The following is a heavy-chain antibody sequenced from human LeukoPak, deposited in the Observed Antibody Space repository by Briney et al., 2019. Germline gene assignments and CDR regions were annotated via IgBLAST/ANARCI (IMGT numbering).Heavy chain of an antibody. D-gene: IGHD2-2*02. J-gene: IGHJ5*02. CDR3: ARDRQWYQLLYGP. CDR2: IRYDGSNK. Sequence: GGSLRLSCAASGFTFSSYSMNWVRQAPGKGLEWVAFIRYDGSNKYYADSVKGRFTISRDNSKNTLYLQMNSLRADDTAVYYCARDRQWYQLLYGPWGQGTLVTVSS. V-gene: IGHV3-30*02. CDR1: GFTFSSYS.